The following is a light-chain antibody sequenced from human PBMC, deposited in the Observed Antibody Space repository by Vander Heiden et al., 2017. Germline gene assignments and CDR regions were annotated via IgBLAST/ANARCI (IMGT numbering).Light chain of an antibody. CDR3: SSYTSSSTPVV. CDR2: DVS. V-gene: IGLV2-14*01. J-gene: IGLJ2*01. Sequence: QSALTQPASVSGSPGQSITISCTGTSSDVGGYNYVYWYQQHPGKAPKLMIYDVSNRPSGVSNSFSGSKSGNTASLTISGLQAEDEADYYCSSYTSSSTPVVFGGGTKLTVL. CDR1: SSDVGGYNY.